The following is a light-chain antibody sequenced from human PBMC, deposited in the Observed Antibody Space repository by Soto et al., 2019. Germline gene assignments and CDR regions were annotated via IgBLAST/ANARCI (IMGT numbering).Light chain of an antibody. Sequence: QSALTQPPSASGSPGQSVTISCAGTSNDVGGYDWVSWYQQHPGKAPKLMIYEVTKRPSGVPERFSGSKSGNTASLTVSGLRTEDEADYYCTSYADNNHYVFGTGTKLTV. CDR1: SNDVGGYDW. J-gene: IGLJ1*01. V-gene: IGLV2-8*01. CDR3: TSYADNNHYV. CDR2: EVT.